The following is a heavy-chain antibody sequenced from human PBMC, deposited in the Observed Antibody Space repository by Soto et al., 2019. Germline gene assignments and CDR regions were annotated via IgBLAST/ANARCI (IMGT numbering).Heavy chain of an antibody. D-gene: IGHD2-15*01. CDR1: GYTLTELS. CDR2: FDPEDGET. V-gene: IGHV1-24*01. CDR3: ARDTFYCSGGSCYFFPPRSDAFDI. J-gene: IGHJ3*02. Sequence: ASVKVSCKVSGYTLTELSMHWVRQAPGKGLEWMGGFDPEDGETIYAQKFQGRVTMTEDTSTDTAYMELSSLRSEDTAVYYCARDTFYCSGGSCYFFPPRSDAFDIWGQGTMVTVSS.